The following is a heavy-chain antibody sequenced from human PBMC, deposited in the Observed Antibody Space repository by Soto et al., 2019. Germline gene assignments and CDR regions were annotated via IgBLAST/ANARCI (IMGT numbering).Heavy chain of an antibody. CDR3: TVDGMLGLPYFEN. CDR1: GYTLTTYA. J-gene: IGHJ4*02. D-gene: IGHD6-19*01. V-gene: IGHV1-3*01. CDR2: INAGHGAT. Sequence: ASVKVSCKTSGYTLTTYAIHWVRQAPGQRLEWMGWINAGHGATKYSQKFQGRVTITRDPSASTAYMELSSLRSEDTAVYYCTVDGMLGLPYFENWGQGTQVTVPP.